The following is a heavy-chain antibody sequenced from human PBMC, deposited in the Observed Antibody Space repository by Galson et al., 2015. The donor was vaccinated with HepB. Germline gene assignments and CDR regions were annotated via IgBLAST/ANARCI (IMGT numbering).Heavy chain of an antibody. Sequence: SLRLSCAASGFIFSTYSMHWVRQAPGKGLEWVAVTSDDGNNKHYAGSVKGRFTISRDNSKSTLYLQMNSLREEDTAVYYCARDLSSAHDVDNWGQGTLVTVSS. CDR3: ARDLSSAHDVDN. CDR2: TSDDGNNK. CDR1: GFIFSTYS. D-gene: IGHD3-22*01. V-gene: IGHV3-30-3*01. J-gene: IGHJ4*02.